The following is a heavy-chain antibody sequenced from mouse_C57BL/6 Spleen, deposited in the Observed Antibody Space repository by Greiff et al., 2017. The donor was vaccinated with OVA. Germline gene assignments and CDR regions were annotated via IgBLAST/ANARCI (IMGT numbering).Heavy chain of an antibody. J-gene: IGHJ2*01. CDR2: IYPGDGDT. CDR3: ARSGIYYDYDAVDY. V-gene: IGHV1-82*01. D-gene: IGHD2-4*01. Sequence: QVQLKQSGPELVKPGASVKISCKASGYAFSSSWMNWVKQRPGKGLEWIGRIYPGDGDTNYNGKFKGKATLTADKSSSTAYMQLSSLTSEDSAVYFCARSGIYYDYDAVDYWGQGTTLTVSS. CDR1: GYAFSSSW.